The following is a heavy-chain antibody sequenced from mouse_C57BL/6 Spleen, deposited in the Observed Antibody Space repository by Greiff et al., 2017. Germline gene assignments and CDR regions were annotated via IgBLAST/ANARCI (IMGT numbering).Heavy chain of an antibody. D-gene: IGHD2-12*01. CDR2: IYPGDGDT. J-gene: IGHJ1*03. Sequence: VQLQQSGAELVKPGASVKISCKASGYAFSSYWMTWVKQRPGKGLEWIGQIYPGDGDTNYNGKFKGKATLTADKSSSTAYMQLSSLTSEDSAVYFCARDYNWYFDVWGTGTTVTVSS. V-gene: IGHV1-80*01. CDR1: GYAFSSYW. CDR3: ARDYNWYFDV.